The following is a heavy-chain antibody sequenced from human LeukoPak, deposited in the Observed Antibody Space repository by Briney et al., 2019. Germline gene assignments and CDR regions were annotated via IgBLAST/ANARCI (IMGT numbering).Heavy chain of an antibody. CDR2: INPNSGGT. CDR1: GYTFTGYY. Sequence: GASVKVSCKASGYTFTGYYMHWVRQAPGQRLEWMGWINPNSGGTNYAQKFQGRVTMTRDTSISTAYMELSRLRSDDTAVYYCARVGRYYGSGSYYGYWGQGTLVTVSS. V-gene: IGHV1-2*02. J-gene: IGHJ4*02. D-gene: IGHD3-10*01. CDR3: ARVGRYYGSGSYYGY.